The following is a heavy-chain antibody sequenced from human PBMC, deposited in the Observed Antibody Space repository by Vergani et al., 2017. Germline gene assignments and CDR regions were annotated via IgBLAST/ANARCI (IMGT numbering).Heavy chain of an antibody. CDR1: GGPLSTTDW. D-gene: IGHD3-10*01. J-gene: IGHJ4*02. Sequence: QVQLQESGPGLVKPLGTLSLTCSVSGGPLSTTDWWSWVRQSPERGLEWIGKIGHSGSTYFNASFASRVSMSVDWSVKQFSLYLGSVTAADTAVYYCARNPIGSSYYEYWGQGILVTVSS. V-gene: IGHV4-4*03. CDR2: IGHSGST. CDR3: ARNPIGSSYYEY.